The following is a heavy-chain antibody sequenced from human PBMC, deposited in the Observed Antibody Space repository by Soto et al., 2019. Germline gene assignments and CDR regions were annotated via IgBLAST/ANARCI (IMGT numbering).Heavy chain of an antibody. V-gene: IGHV4-30-2*01. CDR2: IYNSWST. J-gene: IGHJ3*02. CDR3: ATYRKFFQI. CDR1: GGYISAGYYY. Sequence: TLSLTFAVSGGYISAGYYYWSWIRQPPGKGLEWIGFIYNSWSTYYNSSIKSRVTISVDRSKNHFFLNLTSLTDADTAVYYCATYRKFFQIWGQGTKVTVS.